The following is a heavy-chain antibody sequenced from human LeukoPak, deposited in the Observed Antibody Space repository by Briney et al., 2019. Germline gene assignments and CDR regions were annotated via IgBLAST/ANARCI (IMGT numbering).Heavy chain of an antibody. Sequence: GRSLRLSCAASGFTFSSYAMHWVRQAPGKGLEWVAVISYDGSNKYYADSVKGRFTISRDNSKNTLYLQMNSLTAEDTAVYYCAREEGSSWYLGLMYNWFDPWGQGTLVTVSS. CDR2: ISYDGSNK. CDR3: AREEGSSWYLGLMYNWFDP. V-gene: IGHV3-30-3*01. J-gene: IGHJ5*02. CDR1: GFTFSSYA. D-gene: IGHD6-13*01.